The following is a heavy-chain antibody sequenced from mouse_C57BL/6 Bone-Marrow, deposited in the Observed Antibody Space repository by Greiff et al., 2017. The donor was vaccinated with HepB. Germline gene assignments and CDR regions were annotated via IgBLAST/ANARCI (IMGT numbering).Heavy chain of an antibody. Sequence: QVQLQQPGAELVKPGASVKMSCKASGYTFTSYWITWVKQRPGQGLEWIGDIYPGSGSTNYNEKFKSKATLTVDTSSSTAYMQLSSLTSEDSAVYYCARDSSGPASFAYWGQGTLVTVSA. CDR1: GYTFTSYW. CDR2: IYPGSGST. V-gene: IGHV1-55*01. CDR3: ARDSSGPASFAY. D-gene: IGHD3-2*02. J-gene: IGHJ3*01.